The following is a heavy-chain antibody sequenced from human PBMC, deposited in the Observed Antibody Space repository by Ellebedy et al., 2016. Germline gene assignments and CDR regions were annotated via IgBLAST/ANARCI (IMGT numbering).Heavy chain of an antibody. J-gene: IGHJ4*02. CDR2: IDPSDSYT. CDR3: AVLGWDTAMANFDY. CDR1: GYSFTSYW. V-gene: IGHV5-10-1*01. Sequence: GGSLRLSCKGSGYSFTSYWISWVRQMPGKGLEWMGRIDPSDSYTNYSPSFQGHVTISADKSISTAYLQWSSLKASDTAMYYCAVLGWDTAMANFDYWGQGTLVTVSS. D-gene: IGHD5-18*01.